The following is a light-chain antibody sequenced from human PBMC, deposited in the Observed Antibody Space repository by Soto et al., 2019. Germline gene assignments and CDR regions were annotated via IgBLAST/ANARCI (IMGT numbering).Light chain of an antibody. Sequence: QSALTQPPSASGSPGQSVTISCTGTKNDIGVYDFVSWYQHHPGKAPRLIIYDVVQRPSGVADRFSGYKSGNTSSLTVYGLQAADEGDYFCKSYAGSNTYVFGSGTKLTVL. CDR2: DVV. V-gene: IGLV2-8*01. CDR3: KSYAGSNTYV. CDR1: KNDIGVYDF. J-gene: IGLJ1*01.